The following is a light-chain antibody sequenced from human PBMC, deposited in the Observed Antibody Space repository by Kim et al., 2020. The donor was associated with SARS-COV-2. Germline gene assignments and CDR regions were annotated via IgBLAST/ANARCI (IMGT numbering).Light chain of an antibody. CDR1: QSISRY. CDR3: LQTYSVPR. Sequence: DIQMTQSPSSLSASVGDRVTITCRTSQSISRYLNWYQHKPGKAPILLIYAASTLQGGVPSMFSGSGSGTDFTLTISSLQPEDFATYYCLQTYSVPRFGQGTKVDIK. J-gene: IGKJ1*01. V-gene: IGKV1-39*01. CDR2: AAS.